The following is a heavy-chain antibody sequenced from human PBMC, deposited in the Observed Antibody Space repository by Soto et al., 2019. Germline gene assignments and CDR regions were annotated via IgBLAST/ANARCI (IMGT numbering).Heavy chain of an antibody. J-gene: IGHJ4*02. V-gene: IGHV3-21*01. Sequence: PGGSLRLSCAASGFTFSSYRMNWVRQAPGTGLEWVSSISSTSSYIYYADSVKGRFTISRDNAKSSLYLQMNSLRAEDTAVYYCAREEAAYNPDCFDNWGQGTLVTVS. CDR3: AREEAAYNPDCFDN. D-gene: IGHD1-1*01. CDR2: ISSTSSYI. CDR1: GFTFSSYR.